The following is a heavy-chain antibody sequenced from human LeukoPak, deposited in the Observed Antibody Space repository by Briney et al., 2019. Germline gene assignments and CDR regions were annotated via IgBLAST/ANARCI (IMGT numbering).Heavy chain of an antibody. CDR1: GGSISSSSYY. CDR3: ARPADSSGDAFDI. J-gene: IGHJ3*02. V-gene: IGHV4-39*01. D-gene: IGHD3-22*01. Sequence: PSETLSLTCTVSGGSISSSSYYWGWIRQPPGKRLEWIGSIYYSGSTYYNPSLKSRVTISVDTSKNQFSLKLSSVTAADTAVYYCARPADSSGDAFDIWGQGTMVTVSS. CDR2: IYYSGST.